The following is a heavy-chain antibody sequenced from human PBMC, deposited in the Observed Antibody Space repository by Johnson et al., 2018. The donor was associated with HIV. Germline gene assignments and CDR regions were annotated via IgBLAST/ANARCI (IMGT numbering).Heavy chain of an antibody. V-gene: IGHV3-20*04. CDR1: GFTFDDYG. Sequence: VQLVESGGGVVRPGGSLRLSCAAAGFTFDDYGMSWVRQAPGKGLEWVSGINWNGVRTAYPDSMKGRFTISRDNAKNSLYLQMNSLSAEDTAFYYCAKERKTPRAFDMWGQGTMVTVST. J-gene: IGHJ3*02. D-gene: IGHD1-14*01. CDR3: AKERKTPRAFDM. CDR2: INWNGVRT.